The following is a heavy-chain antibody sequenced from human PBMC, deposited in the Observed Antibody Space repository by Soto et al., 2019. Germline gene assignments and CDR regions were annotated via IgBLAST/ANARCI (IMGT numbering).Heavy chain of an antibody. CDR1: GFTFSSYG. D-gene: IGHD3-3*01. CDR3: ARPSNVLRFLEWFPDDAFDI. CDR2: IWYDGSNK. V-gene: IGHV3-33*01. Sequence: GGSLRLSCAASGFTFSSYGMHWVRQAPGKGLEWVAVIWYDGSNKYYADSVKGRFTISRDNSKNTLYQQMNSLRAEDTAVYYCARPSNVLRFLEWFPDDAFDIWGQGTMVTVSS. J-gene: IGHJ3*02.